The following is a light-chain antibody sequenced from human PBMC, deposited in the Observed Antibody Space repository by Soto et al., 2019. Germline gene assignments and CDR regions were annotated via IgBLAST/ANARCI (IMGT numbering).Light chain of an antibody. J-gene: IGKJ1*01. CDR3: MQGTHWPPT. CDR2: DVS. CDR1: QSLVSSDGNTY. V-gene: IGKV2-30*01. Sequence: DVVMTQSPLSLPVTLGQPASISCRSSQSLVSSDGNTYLNWFQQRPGQSPRRLIYDVSNRDSGVPDRFSGSGSGTDFTLKISRVEAEDVGVYYCMQGTHWPPTFGQGTMLEIK.